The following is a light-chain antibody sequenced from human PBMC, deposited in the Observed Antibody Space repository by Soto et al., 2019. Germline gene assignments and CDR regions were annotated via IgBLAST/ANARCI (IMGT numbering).Light chain of an antibody. J-gene: IGKJ1*01. CDR1: QSISGW. CDR3: QQYNTYSGT. Sequence: DIQMTQSPSELTASVGDRVTITCRASQSISGWLAWYQQKPGKAPKLLIYDASSLESGVPSRFSGSGSGTEFTLTISSLQPDDFATYYCQQYNTYSGTFGQGTKVDIK. CDR2: DAS. V-gene: IGKV1-5*01.